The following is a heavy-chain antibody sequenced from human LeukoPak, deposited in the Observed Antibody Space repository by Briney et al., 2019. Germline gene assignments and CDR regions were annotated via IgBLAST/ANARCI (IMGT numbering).Heavy chain of an antibody. J-gene: IGHJ4*02. D-gene: IGHD3-10*01. V-gene: IGHV4-30-2*01. CDR1: GGSISSGGYS. CDR2: IYHSGST. CDR3: AGITMVRGVITRDY. Sequence: SESLSLTCAVSGGSISSGGYSWSWIRQPPGRGLEWIGYIYHSGSTYYNPSLKSRVTISVDRSKNQFSLKLSSVTAADTAVYCCAGITMVRGVITRDYWGQGTLVTVSS.